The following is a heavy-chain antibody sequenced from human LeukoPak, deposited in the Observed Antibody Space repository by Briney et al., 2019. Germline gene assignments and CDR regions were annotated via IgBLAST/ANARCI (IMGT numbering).Heavy chain of an antibody. CDR1: GFTFSNYS. CDR3: AKVIQGMGSTTGFDY. J-gene: IGHJ4*02. D-gene: IGHD1-14*01. Sequence: PGGSLRLSCAGSGFTFSNYSINWVRQAPGKGLEWVSGISGSGGSTYYADSVKGRLIISRDNSKNTLYLQMNSLRAEDTAVYYCAKVIQGMGSTTGFDYWGQGTLVTVSS. V-gene: IGHV3-23*01. CDR2: ISGSGGST.